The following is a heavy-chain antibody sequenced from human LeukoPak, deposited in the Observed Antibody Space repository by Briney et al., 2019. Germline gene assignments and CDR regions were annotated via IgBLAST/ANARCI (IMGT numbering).Heavy chain of an antibody. V-gene: IGHV6-1*01. CDR3: ASTSSSFGIFDY. D-gene: IGHD6-13*01. Sequence: TXSLTCAISGDSVSSNSAAWNWIRQSPSRGLEWLGRTYYRSKLYNDYAVSVKSRITINPDTSKNQFSLQLNSVTPEDTAVYYCASTSSSFGIFDYWGQGTLVTVSS. CDR1: GDSVSSNSAA. CDR2: TYYRSKLYN. J-gene: IGHJ4*02.